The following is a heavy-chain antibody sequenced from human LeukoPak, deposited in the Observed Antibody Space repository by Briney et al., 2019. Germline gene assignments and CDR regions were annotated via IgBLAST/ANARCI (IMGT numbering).Heavy chain of an antibody. J-gene: IGHJ6*03. D-gene: IGHD6-6*01. CDR1: GYSFSDYE. CDR2: IWSSGTVT. Sequence: GGSLRLSCAGSGYSFSDYEMNWVRQAPGRGLELVAYIWSSGTVTHYADSVKDRFTISRDNAKNSLYLHMNSLRAEDTAVYYCARPDSSSRIYYYYMDVWGKGTTVTVSS. CDR3: ARPDSSSRIYYYYMDV. V-gene: IGHV3-48*03.